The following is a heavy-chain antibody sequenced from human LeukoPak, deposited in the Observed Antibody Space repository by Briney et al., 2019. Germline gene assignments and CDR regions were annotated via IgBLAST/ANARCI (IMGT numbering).Heavy chain of an antibody. V-gene: IGHV4-30-4*01. CDR2: IYHSGSR. Sequence: SQTLSLTCTVSGDSISSGDYYWSWIRQPPGTDLEWIGYIYHSGSRYYNPSLKTRVSISKDASKNQFSLKLISVTAADTAIYFCARATGWPKGSATFNYYYGLDVWGQAPTVTVSS. CDR3: ARATGWPKGSATFNYYYGLDV. J-gene: IGHJ6*02. CDR1: GDSISSGDYY. D-gene: IGHD3-10*01.